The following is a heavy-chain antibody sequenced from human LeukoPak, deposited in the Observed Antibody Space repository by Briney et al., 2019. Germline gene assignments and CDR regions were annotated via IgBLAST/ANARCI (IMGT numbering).Heavy chain of an antibody. V-gene: IGHV1-2*02. Sequence: ASVKVSCKGSGYTFTDYYIHWVRQAPGQGLEWMGWINPDSGSTNYVRNFQGRVTMTRDPSINTAYMELNTLRSDDTALYFCARDHRHTSDCQDFDYWGQGTLVTVSS. CDR1: GYTFTDYY. J-gene: IGHJ4*02. D-gene: IGHD1-26*01. CDR3: ARDHRHTSDCQDFDY. CDR2: INPDSGST.